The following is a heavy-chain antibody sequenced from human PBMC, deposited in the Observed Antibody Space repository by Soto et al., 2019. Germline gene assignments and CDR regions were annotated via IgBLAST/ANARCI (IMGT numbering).Heavy chain of an antibody. CDR3: ARPTKGGAFDL. J-gene: IGHJ3*01. V-gene: IGHV4-59*08. CDR2: TYYSGGT. Sequence: QVHLQESGPGLVKPSETLSLTCIVSGGSISSYYWSWIRQPPGKGREWIGYTYYSGGTNYNPSLKSRVTISVDMSNNQFSLRLTSVTAADTAVYYCARPTKGGAFDLWGQGTMVTVSS. CDR1: GGSISSYY.